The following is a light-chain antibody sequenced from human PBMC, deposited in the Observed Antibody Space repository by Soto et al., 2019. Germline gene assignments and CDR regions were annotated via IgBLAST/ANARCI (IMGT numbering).Light chain of an antibody. J-gene: IGLJ1*01. CDR1: SSNIGAGYD. V-gene: IGLV1-40*01. CDR2: GNS. CDR3: QSYDISLSGWV. Sequence: QSVLAQPPSVSGAPGQRVTISCTGSSSNIGAGYDVHWYQQLPGTAPKLLIYGNSNRPSGVPDRFSGSKSGTSASLAITGLQAEDEADYYCQSYDISLSGWVFGTGTKVTVL.